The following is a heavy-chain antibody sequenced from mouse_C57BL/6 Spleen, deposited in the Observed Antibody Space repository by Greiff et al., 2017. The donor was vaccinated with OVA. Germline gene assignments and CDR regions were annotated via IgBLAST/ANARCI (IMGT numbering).Heavy chain of an antibody. V-gene: IGHV2-9*01. Sequence: VKLVESGPGLVAPSQSLSITCTVSGFSLTSYGVDWVRQPPGKGLEWLGVIWGGGSTNYNSALMSRLSISKDNSKSQVFLKMNSLQTDDTAMYYCAKRRGDLPSYYYAMDYWGQGTSVTVSS. CDR3: AKRRGDLPSYYYAMDY. D-gene: IGHD2-1*01. J-gene: IGHJ4*01. CDR2: IWGGGST. CDR1: GFSLTSYG.